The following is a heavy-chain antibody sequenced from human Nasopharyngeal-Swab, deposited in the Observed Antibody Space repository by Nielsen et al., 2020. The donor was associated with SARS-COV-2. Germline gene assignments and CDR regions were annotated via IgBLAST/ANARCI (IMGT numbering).Heavy chain of an antibody. Sequence: SETLSLTCAISGDSVSSNAAAWSWIRQSPSRGLEWLGRTWYRSKWPYDYADSVKSRITINPDTTKNQLYLQLNSVTPEDTAVYYCARGSQGTRWSWGQGTLVTVSS. CDR2: TWYRSKWPY. CDR1: GDSVSSNAAA. CDR3: ARGSQGTRWS. V-gene: IGHV6-1*01. J-gene: IGHJ5*02. D-gene: IGHD2-15*01.